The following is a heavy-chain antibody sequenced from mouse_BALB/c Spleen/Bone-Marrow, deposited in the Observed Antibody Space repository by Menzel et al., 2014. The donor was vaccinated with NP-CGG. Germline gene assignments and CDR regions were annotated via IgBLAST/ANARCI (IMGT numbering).Heavy chain of an antibody. CDR2: INPSTGYT. J-gene: IGHJ4*01. CDR3: ARGDYYGKGGAMDY. D-gene: IGHD1-1*01. V-gene: IGHV1-7*01. Sequence: VQLQQSGAELAKPGASVKMSCKASGYTFTRYWIHWVKPGPGQGLEWIGYINPSTGYTEYNQKFKDKATLTADNSSSTAYMQLSSLTSEDSAVYYCARGDYYGKGGAMDYWGQGTSVTVSS. CDR1: GYTFTRYW.